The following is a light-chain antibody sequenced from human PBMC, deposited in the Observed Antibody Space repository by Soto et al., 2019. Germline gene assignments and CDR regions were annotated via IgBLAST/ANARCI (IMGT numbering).Light chain of an antibody. Sequence: DIQMTQSPSTLSASVGDRVTITCRASQSISSWLAWYPQKPGKAPKLLIYKASRLESGVPSRFTGSGSATHVPLTISSLHPDDFAPFYCQQYNSYSPWAFGQGTKVAIK. CDR2: KAS. CDR1: QSISSW. CDR3: QQYNSYSPWA. J-gene: IGKJ1*01. V-gene: IGKV1-5*03.